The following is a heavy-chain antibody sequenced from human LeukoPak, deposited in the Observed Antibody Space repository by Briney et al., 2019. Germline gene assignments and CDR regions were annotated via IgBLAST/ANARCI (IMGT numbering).Heavy chain of an antibody. CDR2: INPNSGGT. Sequence: ASVKVSCKASGYTFTGYYMHWVRQAPGQGLEWMGWINPNSGGTNYARKFQGRVTMTRDTSISTAYMELSRLRSDDTAVYYCARGAGYCSSTSCYYNWFDPWGQGTLVTVSS. CDR1: GYTFTGYY. D-gene: IGHD2-2*01. V-gene: IGHV1-2*02. CDR3: ARGAGYCSSTSCYYNWFDP. J-gene: IGHJ5*02.